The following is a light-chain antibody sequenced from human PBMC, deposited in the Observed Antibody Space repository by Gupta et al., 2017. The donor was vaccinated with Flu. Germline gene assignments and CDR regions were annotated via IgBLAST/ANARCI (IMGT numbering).Light chain of an antibody. CDR1: SSNIENNY. CDR2: ETD. CDR3: GTWDNSLSAWV. J-gene: IGLJ3*02. V-gene: IGLV1-51*02. Sequence: KVTISCSGKSSNIENNYVAWYQHLPGTAPKLIIYETDKQPSGIPDRCSGAKSGTSATLGITGVQTGDEADYYCGTWDNSLSAWVFGGGTKLTVI.